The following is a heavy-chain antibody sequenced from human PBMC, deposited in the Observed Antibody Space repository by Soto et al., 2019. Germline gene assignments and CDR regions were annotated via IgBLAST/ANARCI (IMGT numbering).Heavy chain of an antibody. D-gene: IGHD4-17*01. J-gene: IGHJ4*02. CDR1: GAYMRNDYYY. CDR3: ARSQTPVTSYDY. V-gene: IGHV4-31*03. CDR2: MHHSGRT. Sequence: SETLSLTCTVSGAYMRNDYYYWSWVRQNPGKDLEWIGHMHHSGRTHYNPSLKSRVAISVDTSKNQFSLYLNSVTAADTAVYYCARSQTPVTSYDYWGQGTLVTVSS.